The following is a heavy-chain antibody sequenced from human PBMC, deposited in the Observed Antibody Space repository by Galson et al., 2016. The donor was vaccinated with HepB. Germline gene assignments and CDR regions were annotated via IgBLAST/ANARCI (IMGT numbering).Heavy chain of an antibody. V-gene: IGHV4-59*01. D-gene: IGHD1-26*01. CDR1: GGGISDYY. CDR2: ISYSGST. Sequence: SETLSLTCSVSGGGISDYYWSWIRQSPGKGLEWIGYISYSGSTNYNPSLMSRLAISIDTSKNQFSLKLRSVTAADTAVYFCARSGKYIVSHFDYWGQGTLVTVSS. J-gene: IGHJ4*02. CDR3: ARSGKYIVSHFDY.